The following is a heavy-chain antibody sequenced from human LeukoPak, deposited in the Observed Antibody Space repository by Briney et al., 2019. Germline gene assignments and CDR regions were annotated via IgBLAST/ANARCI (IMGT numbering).Heavy chain of an antibody. CDR3: AKLGLELRYYYYYGMDV. CDR1: GFTFSSYA. Sequence: GGSLRLSCAASGFTFSSYAMSWVRQAPGKGLEWVSAISGRGDSTYYADSVKGRFTISRDNSKNTLYLQMNSLRAEDTAVYYCAKLGLELRYYYYYGMDVWGQGTTVTVSS. V-gene: IGHV3-23*01. J-gene: IGHJ6*02. D-gene: IGHD1-7*01. CDR2: ISGRGDST.